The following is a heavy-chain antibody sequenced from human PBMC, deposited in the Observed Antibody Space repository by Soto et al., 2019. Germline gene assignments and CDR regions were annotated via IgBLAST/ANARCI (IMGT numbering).Heavy chain of an antibody. CDR1: GYTFTSYC. D-gene: IGHD2-15*01. CDR3: ARGQVSCSGGSCYGWAFDI. CDR2: ISAYNGNT. Sequence: ASVKLSCKASGYTFTSYCISWVRQAPGQGLEWMGWISAYNGNTNYAQKLQGRVTMTTDTSTSTAYMELRSLRSDDTAVYYCARGQVSCSGGSCYGWAFDIWGQGTMVTVSS. J-gene: IGHJ3*02. V-gene: IGHV1-18*01.